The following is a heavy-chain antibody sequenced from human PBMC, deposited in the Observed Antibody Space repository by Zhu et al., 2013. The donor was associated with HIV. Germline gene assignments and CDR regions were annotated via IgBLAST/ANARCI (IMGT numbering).Heavy chain of an antibody. CDR3: ARVFCSGGSCYNY. Sequence: QVQLQESGPGLVKPSETLSLTCTVSGGSVSSGSYYWSWIRQPPGKGLEWIGYIYYSGSTNYNPSLKSRVTISVDTSKNQFSLKLSSVTAADTAVYYCARVFCSGGSCYNYWGQGTLVTVSS. D-gene: IGHD2-15*01. J-gene: IGHJ4*02. V-gene: IGHV4-61*01. CDR1: GGSVSSGSYY. CDR2: IYYSGST.